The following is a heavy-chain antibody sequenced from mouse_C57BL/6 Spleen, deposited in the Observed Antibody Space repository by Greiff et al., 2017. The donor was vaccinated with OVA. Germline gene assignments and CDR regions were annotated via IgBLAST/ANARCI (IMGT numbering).Heavy chain of an antibody. D-gene: IGHD3-2*02. CDR1: GYTFTSYW. Sequence: QVQLQQPGAELVKPGASVKMSCKASGYTFTSYWITWVKQRPGQGLAWIGDIYPGSGSTNYNEKFKSKATLTVDTSSSTAYMQLSSLTSEDSAVYYCARAGDSSGYAAYWGQGTLVTVSA. J-gene: IGHJ3*01. CDR3: ARAGDSSGYAAY. CDR2: IYPGSGST. V-gene: IGHV1-55*01.